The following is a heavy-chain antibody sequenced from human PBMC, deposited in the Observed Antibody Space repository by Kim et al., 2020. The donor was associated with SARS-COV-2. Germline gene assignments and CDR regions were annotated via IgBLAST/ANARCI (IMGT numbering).Heavy chain of an antibody. CDR2: IYYSGST. J-gene: IGHJ6*02. CDR1: GGSISSYY. D-gene: IGHD3-16*02. V-gene: IGHV4-59*01. CDR3: ARSGELSYYYYYGMDV. Sequence: SETLSLTCSVSGGSISSYYWSWIRQPPGKGLEWIGYIYYSGSTNYNPSLKSRVTISVDTSKNQFSLKLSSVTAADTAVYYCARSGELSYYYYYGMDVWGQGTTVTVSS.